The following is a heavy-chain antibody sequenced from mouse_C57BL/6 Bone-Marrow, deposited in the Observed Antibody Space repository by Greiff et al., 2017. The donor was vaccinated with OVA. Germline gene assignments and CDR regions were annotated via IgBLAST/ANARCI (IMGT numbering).Heavy chain of an antibody. CDR2: IDPSDSYT. CDR1: GYTFTSYW. J-gene: IGHJ2*01. CDR3: ARGNWAFDY. V-gene: IGHV1-50*01. Sequence: QVQLQQPGAELVKPGASVKLSCTASGYTFTSYWMQWVQQRPGQGLEWIGEIDPSDSYTNYNQKFKGKATLTVDTSTSTVYMQLSSLTAEDTAVYFCARGNWAFDYWGKGTTLTVSS. D-gene: IGHD4-1*01.